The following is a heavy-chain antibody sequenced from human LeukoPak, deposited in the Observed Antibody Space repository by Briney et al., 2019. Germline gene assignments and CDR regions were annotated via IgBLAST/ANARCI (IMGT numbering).Heavy chain of an antibody. D-gene: IGHD2-2*01. CDR2: INPNSGGT. CDR1: GYTFTGYY. CDR3: AREAAEDIVVVPAARRFDY. Sequence: ASVKVSCKASGYTFTGYYMHWVRQAPGQGLEWMGWINPNSGGTNYAQKFQGRVTMTRDTSISTAYMELSRLRSDDTAVYYCAREAAEDIVVVPAARRFDYWGQGTLVTVSS. J-gene: IGHJ4*02. V-gene: IGHV1-2*02.